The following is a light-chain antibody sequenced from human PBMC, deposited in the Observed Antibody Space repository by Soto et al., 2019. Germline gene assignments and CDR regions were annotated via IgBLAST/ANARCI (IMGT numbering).Light chain of an antibody. CDR3: CSYAGSYTVV. CDR1: SSDVGGYNY. J-gene: IGLJ2*01. Sequence: QSALTQPRSVSGSPGQSVTISCTGTSSDVGGYNYVSWYQQHPGKAPKLMIYDVSKRPSGVPDRFSGSKSGNTASQTISGLQAEDVADYYCCSYAGSYTVVFGGGTKLTVL. V-gene: IGLV2-11*01. CDR2: DVS.